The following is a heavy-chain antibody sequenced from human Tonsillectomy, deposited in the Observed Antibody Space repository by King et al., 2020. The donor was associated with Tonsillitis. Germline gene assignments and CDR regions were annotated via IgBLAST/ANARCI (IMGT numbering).Heavy chain of an antibody. Sequence: EVQLVESGGGLVQPGRSLRLSCTGSGFTFSDHAMIWFRQAPGKGLEWVGFIRSYGYGGTTEYAASVKGRFTISRDDSKSNAYLQMDSLKTEDTAVYYCSITHKYYFDYWGQGTLVTVSS. CDR2: IRSYGYGGTT. J-gene: IGHJ4*02. V-gene: IGHV3-49*03. CDR3: SITHKYYFDY. CDR1: GFTFSDHA.